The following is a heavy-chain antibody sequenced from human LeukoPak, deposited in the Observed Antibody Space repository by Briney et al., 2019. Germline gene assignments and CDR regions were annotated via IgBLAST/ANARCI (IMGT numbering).Heavy chain of an antibody. Sequence: PGGSLRLSCAASGFTFSSYWMSWVRQAPGKGPEWVAHIKENGNEQYYADSVKGRFTISRDNVKQSLCLQMNSLRVEDTAVYYCARGPGDYDASDIWGQGTMVTVSS. V-gene: IGHV3-7*01. CDR3: ARGPGDYDASDI. D-gene: IGHD4-11*01. J-gene: IGHJ3*02. CDR2: IKENGNEQ. CDR1: GFTFSSYW.